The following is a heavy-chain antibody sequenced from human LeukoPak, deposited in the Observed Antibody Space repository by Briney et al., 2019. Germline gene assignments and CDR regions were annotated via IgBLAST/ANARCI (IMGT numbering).Heavy chain of an antibody. D-gene: IGHD6-13*01. Sequence: PGGSLRLSCAASGFTFSSYAMHWVRQAPGKGLEWVAVISYDGSNKYYADSVKGRFTISRDNSKNTLYLQMNSLRAEDTAVYYCASGGGYSSSWSLNWGQGTLVTVSS. CDR3: ASGGGYSSSWSLN. CDR2: ISYDGSNK. V-gene: IGHV3-30-3*01. J-gene: IGHJ4*02. CDR1: GFTFSSYA.